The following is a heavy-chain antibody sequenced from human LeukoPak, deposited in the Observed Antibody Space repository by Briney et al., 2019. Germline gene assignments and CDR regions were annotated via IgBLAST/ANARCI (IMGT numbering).Heavy chain of an antibody. CDR3: ARIFDS. V-gene: IGHV4-39*07. J-gene: IGHJ4*02. CDR2: VFYTGKT. Sequence: SETLSLTCSVSGGPVYTSDYYWVWIRQSPGKGLVWIGDVFYTGKTNYNPSLRGRVTISINTSKNQFSLKLASVTAADTAVYYCARIFDSWGQGTLVTVSS. CDR1: GGPVYTSDYY.